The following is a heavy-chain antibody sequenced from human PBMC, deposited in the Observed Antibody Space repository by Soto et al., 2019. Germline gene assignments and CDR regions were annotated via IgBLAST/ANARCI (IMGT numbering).Heavy chain of an antibody. V-gene: IGHV3-23*01. CDR1: GFNFGTYA. CDR2: SAGSGASR. CDR3: VKFRGQAYSYYHMDV. Sequence: EVQLLESGGGLVQPGGSLRLACAASGFNFGTYAMGWFRQAPGRGLEWVSSAGSGASRYYADSVRGRFTVSRDTSKSTLHLEMSSLRAEDTALYYCVKFRGQAYSYYHMDVWGKGTTVTVSS. J-gene: IGHJ6*03.